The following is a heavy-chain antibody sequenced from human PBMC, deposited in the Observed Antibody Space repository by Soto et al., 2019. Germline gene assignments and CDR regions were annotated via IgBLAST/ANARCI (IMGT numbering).Heavy chain of an antibody. J-gene: IGHJ4*01. CDR1: GGSISSYY. CDR3: ARCRGYNYASADLYFDY. D-gene: IGHD5-18*01. CDR2: FSNTGST. Sequence: NPSETLSLTCTVSGGSISSYYWSWIRQLPGKGLEWIGCFSNTGSTNYNPSLKSRVTISIDTSKNQFSLKLSSVTAADTAVYYCARCRGYNYASADLYFDYWGHGTLVTVSS. V-gene: IGHV4-59*01.